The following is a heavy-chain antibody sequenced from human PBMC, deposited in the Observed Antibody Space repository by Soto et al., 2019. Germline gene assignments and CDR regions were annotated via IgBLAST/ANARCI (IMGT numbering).Heavy chain of an antibody. V-gene: IGHV3-30-3*01. D-gene: IGHD2-15*01. CDR3: ARMDSFYCSGASCYPTYGMDV. CDR1: GFTFSSSA. CDR2: ISSDGSNK. J-gene: IGHJ6*02. Sequence: QVQLVESGGGVVQPGRSLRLSCAASGFTFSSSAMHWVRQAPGKGLEWVAVISSDGSNKYDADSVKGRFTISRDKSKNPLYLQMNSLRADDTALYYCARMDSFYCSGASCYPTYGMDVWGQGTTVTVSS.